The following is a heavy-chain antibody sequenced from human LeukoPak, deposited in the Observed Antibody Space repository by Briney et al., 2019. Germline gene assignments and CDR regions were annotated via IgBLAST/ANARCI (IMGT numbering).Heavy chain of an antibody. CDR2: ISYDGSNK. J-gene: IGHJ4*02. Sequence: GGSLRLSCAASGFTFSSYGMHWVRQAPGKGLEWVAVISYDGSNKYYADSVKGRFTISRDNSKNTLYLQMNSLRAEDTAVYYCAKEYSSSWTRAATFDYWGQGTLVTVSS. CDR1: GFTFSSYG. V-gene: IGHV3-30*18. CDR3: AKEYSSSWTRAATFDY. D-gene: IGHD6-13*01.